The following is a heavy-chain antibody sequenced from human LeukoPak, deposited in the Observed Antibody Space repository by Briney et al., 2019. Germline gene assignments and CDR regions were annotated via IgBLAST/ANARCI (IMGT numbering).Heavy chain of an antibody. CDR3: ARGMTTNYYYYYGMDV. CDR2: IYYSEST. CDR1: GGSISSYY. J-gene: IGHJ6*02. D-gene: IGHD4-11*01. Sequence: SETLSLTCTVSGGSISSYYWSWIQQPPGKGLEWIGYIYYSESTNYNPSLKSRVTISVDTSKNQFSLKLSSVTAADTAVYYCARGMTTNYYYYYGMDVWGQGTTVTVSS. V-gene: IGHV4-59*01.